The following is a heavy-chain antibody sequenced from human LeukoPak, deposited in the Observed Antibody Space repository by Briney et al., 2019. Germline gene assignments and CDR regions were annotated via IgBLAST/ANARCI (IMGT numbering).Heavy chain of an antibody. D-gene: IGHD5-18*01. Sequence: SVKVSCKASGGTFISYAISWVRQAPGQGLEWMGGIIPIFGTANYAQKFQGRVTITADESTSTAYMKLSSLRSEDTAVYYCARDLFGYSYGPYYFDYWGQGTLVTVSS. CDR1: GGTFISYA. V-gene: IGHV1-69*13. CDR2: IIPIFGTA. CDR3: ARDLFGYSYGPYYFDY. J-gene: IGHJ4*02.